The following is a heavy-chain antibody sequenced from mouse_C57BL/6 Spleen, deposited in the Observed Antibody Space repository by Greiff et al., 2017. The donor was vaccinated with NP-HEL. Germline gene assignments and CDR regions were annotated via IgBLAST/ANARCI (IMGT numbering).Heavy chain of an antibody. J-gene: IGHJ3*01. V-gene: IGHV1-52*01. CDR2: IDPSDSET. D-gene: IGHD1-1*01. CDR1: GYTFTSYW. CDR3: ARSYYGSSSAWFAY. Sequence: QVQLKQPGADLVRPGSSVKLSCKASGYTFTSYWMHWVKQRPIQGLEWIGNIDPSDSETHYNQKFKDKATLTVDKSSSTAYMQLSSLTSEDSAVYYCARSYYGSSSAWFAYWGQGTLVTVSA.